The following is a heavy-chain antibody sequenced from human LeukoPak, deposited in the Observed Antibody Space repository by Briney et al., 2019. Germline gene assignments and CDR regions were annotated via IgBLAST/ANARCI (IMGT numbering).Heavy chain of an antibody. V-gene: IGHV4-59*01. D-gene: IGHD6-19*01. CDR3: ARGSGWYYY. Sequence: PSETLSLTCTVSGGSISSYGWSWIRQPPGKGLGWIGYIYASGTTNYNPSLKSRVTISVDTSKNQFSLKLTSVTAADTAVYYCARGSGWYYYWGQGTLVTVSS. CDR2: IYASGTT. CDR1: GGSISSYG. J-gene: IGHJ4*02.